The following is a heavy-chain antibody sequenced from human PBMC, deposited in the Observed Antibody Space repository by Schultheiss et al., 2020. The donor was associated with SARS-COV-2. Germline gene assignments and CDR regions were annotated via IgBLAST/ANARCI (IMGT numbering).Heavy chain of an antibody. V-gene: IGHV5-10-1*04. D-gene: IGHD2-15*01. CDR2: IDPSDSYT. Sequence: GESLKISCKGSGYSFTSYWIGWVRQMPGKGLEWMGRIDPSDSYTNYSPSFQGQVTISADKSISTAYLQWSSLKASDTAMYYCARDIVVEGDAFDIWGQGTMVTVSS. CDR1: GYSFTSYW. CDR3: ARDIVVEGDAFDI. J-gene: IGHJ3*02.